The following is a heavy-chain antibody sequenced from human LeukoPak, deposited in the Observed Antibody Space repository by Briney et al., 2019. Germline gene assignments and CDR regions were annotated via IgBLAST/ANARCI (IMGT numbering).Heavy chain of an antibody. Sequence: PSETLSLTCAVSGYSISSGYYWGWIRQAPGKGLEWIGSIYHSGSTRYNPSLKSRVTISVDTPKNQFSLKLSAVTAADTAVYYCARNGTSSYFDYWGQGTLVTVSS. CDR1: GYSISSGYY. D-gene: IGHD2-2*01. V-gene: IGHV4-38-2*01. CDR2: IYHSGST. J-gene: IGHJ4*02. CDR3: ARNGTSSYFDY.